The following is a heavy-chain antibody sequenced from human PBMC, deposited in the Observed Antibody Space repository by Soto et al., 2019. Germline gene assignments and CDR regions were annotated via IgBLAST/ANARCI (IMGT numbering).Heavy chain of an antibody. J-gene: IGHJ4*02. CDR3: ARSYPAYSSNPFDY. CDR1: GFTFSSCW. Sequence: EVQLVESGGGLVQPGGSLRVSCAVYGFTFSSCWMSWVRQAPGKGLEWVANIRQDGSEKYYVESVKGRFTISRDNAKNSLFLQMNGLRAEDTAVYYCARSYPAYSSNPFDYWGQGTLVTVSS. CDR2: IRQDGSEK. D-gene: IGHD1-26*01. V-gene: IGHV3-7*01.